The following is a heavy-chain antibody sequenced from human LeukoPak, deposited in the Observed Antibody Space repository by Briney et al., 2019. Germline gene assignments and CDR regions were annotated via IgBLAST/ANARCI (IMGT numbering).Heavy chain of an antibody. CDR2: IYSGGST. J-gene: IGHJ4*02. CDR3: ARGRGYPLVCFDS. CDR1: GFTFSSYA. Sequence: GGSLRLSCAVSGFTFSSYAMSWVRQAPGKGLEWVSVIYSGGSTYYVDSVKGRFTISRDNSKNTLYLQMSSLRVEDTAVYYCARGRGYPLVCFDSWGQGALVTVSS. D-gene: IGHD5-12*01. V-gene: IGHV3-66*01.